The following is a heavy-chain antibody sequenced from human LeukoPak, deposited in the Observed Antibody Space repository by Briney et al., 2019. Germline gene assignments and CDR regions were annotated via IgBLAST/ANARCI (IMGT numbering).Heavy chain of an antibody. CDR1: GYTFSSYG. CDR3: ASGYCSNSSCFGASFDY. CDR2: ISAYNANR. V-gene: IGHV1-18*01. Sequence: GASVKVSCKASGYTFSSYGFSWVRQAPGQGLEWMGWISAYNANRNYAQKVEGRVTMTTDTSTSTAYMELGSLRSDDTAVYYCASGYCSNSSCFGASFDYWGQGTLVTV. J-gene: IGHJ4*02. D-gene: IGHD2-2*01.